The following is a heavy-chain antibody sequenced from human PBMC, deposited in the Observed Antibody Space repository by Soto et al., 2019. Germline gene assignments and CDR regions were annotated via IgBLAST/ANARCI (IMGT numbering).Heavy chain of an antibody. CDR3: ARGEVYSGYAGY. V-gene: IGHV1-69*13. J-gene: IGHJ4*02. Sequence: SVKVSCKASGGTFSSYAISCVRQAPGQGLEWMGGIIPIFGTANYAQKFQGRVTITADESTSTAYMELSSLRSEDTAVYYCARGEVYSGYAGYWGQGTLVTVSS. D-gene: IGHD5-12*01. CDR1: GGTFSSYA. CDR2: IIPIFGTA.